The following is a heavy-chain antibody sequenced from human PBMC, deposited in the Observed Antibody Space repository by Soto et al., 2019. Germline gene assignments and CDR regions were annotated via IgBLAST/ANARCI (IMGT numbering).Heavy chain of an antibody. V-gene: IGHV1-46*01. Sequence: ASVKVSCEASGYTFTSYYIHWVRQAPGQGLEWMGIINPSGGSTSYAQKFQGRVTMTRDTSTSTVYMELSSLRSEDTAVYYCARESDSSSWYNWFDPWGQGTLVTVSS. D-gene: IGHD6-13*01. CDR3: ARESDSSSWYNWFDP. J-gene: IGHJ5*02. CDR2: INPSGGST. CDR1: GYTFTSYY.